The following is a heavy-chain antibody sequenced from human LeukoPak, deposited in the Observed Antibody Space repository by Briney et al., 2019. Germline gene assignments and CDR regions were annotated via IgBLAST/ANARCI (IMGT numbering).Heavy chain of an antibody. J-gene: IGHJ4*02. CDR1: GGSIRSGDYY. CDR3: AREGGLLDFDY. Sequence: SQTLSLTCTVSGGSIRSGDYYWSWIRQPPGKGLEWIGYIYYSGSTYYNPSLKSRVTISVDTSKNQFSLKLSSVTAADTAVYYCAREGGLLDFDYWGQGTLVTVSS. D-gene: IGHD1-26*01. V-gene: IGHV4-30-4*08. CDR2: IYYSGST.